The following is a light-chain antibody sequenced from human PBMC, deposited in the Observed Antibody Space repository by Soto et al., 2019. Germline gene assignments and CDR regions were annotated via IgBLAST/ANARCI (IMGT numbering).Light chain of an antibody. Sequence: EILLTQSPATLSLSPGKRPTLSCSASQSFSSYLAWYQQKPGQAPRLLIYGASTRATGTPDRISGSGSGTDFALTISRLEPEDFAVYYCQQRSNWPPAFGQGTRLEI. CDR3: QQRSNWPPA. CDR2: GAS. CDR1: QSFSSY. J-gene: IGKJ5*01. V-gene: IGKV3-11*01.